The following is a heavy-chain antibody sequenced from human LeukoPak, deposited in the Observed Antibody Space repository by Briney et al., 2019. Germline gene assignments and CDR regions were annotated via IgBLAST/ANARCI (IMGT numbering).Heavy chain of an antibody. CDR2: LNPSGGT. CDR1: GGSFRGYF. D-gene: IGHD3-16*01. J-gene: IGHJ4*02. CDR3: ARIAFGGYIVAQDY. Sequence: PSETLSLTCAVYGGSFRGYFWSWIRQPPGKGLEWIGELNPSGGTKYNASLKSRITISVDTSKNQFSLNLASVTAADTAVYYCARIAFGGYIVAQDYWGQGTLVIVS. V-gene: IGHV4-34*01.